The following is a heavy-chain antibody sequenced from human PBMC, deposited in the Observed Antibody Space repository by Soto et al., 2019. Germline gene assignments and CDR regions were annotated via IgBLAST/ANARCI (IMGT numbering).Heavy chain of an antibody. Sequence: QVQLVQSGDEVRKPGSSVKVSCKASGYIFVNYGIAWVRQAPGQGLEWMGWISTYSGNTHYASKVQGSITMTTNTSTSTASMDLGSLTSGDTAVYYCAMVDNYVTPTPQDVWGQGTTVTVSS. V-gene: IGHV1-18*01. CDR2: ISTYSGNT. CDR3: AMVDNYVTPTPQDV. D-gene: IGHD3-16*01. CDR1: GYIFVNYG. J-gene: IGHJ6*02.